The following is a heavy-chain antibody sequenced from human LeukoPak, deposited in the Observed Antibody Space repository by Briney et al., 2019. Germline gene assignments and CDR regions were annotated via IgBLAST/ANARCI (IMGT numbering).Heavy chain of an antibody. Sequence: GGSLRLSCAASGFTFSSYEMNWVRQAPGKGLEGVSYISSSGSTIYYAGSVKGRFTIFRDNANNSLYMQMNSLRADDTAVYYCASYGSGSYYRKHNWFDPWGQGTLVTVSS. D-gene: IGHD3-10*01. CDR1: GFTFSSYE. CDR2: ISSSGSTI. J-gene: IGHJ5*02. CDR3: ASYGSGSYYRKHNWFDP. V-gene: IGHV3-48*03.